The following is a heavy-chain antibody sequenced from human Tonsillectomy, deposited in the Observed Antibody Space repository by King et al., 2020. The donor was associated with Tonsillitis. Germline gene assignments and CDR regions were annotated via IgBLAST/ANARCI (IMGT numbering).Heavy chain of an antibody. Sequence: QLVQSGAEVKKPGASVKVSCKASGYTFTSYGIIWVRQAPEQGLEWMGWISAYNGNTNYAQTLQGRVTMTTDTSTSTAYMELRSLRSDDTAVYYCAKDYYDSSGFQTYNAFDIWGQGTMVTVSS. CDR1: GYTFTSYG. CDR3: AKDYYDSSGFQTYNAFDI. D-gene: IGHD3-22*01. V-gene: IGHV1-18*04. J-gene: IGHJ3*02. CDR2: ISAYNGNT.